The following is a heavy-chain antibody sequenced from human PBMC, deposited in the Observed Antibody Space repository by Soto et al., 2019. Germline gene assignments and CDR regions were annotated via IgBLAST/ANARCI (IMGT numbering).Heavy chain of an antibody. V-gene: IGHV3-23*01. CDR3: ARPLSPANGLDVLDI. D-gene: IGHD2-15*01. Sequence: WGSLKLSCAASVFTFDNYATHWVRQAPGKGLEWVSAVSCSGGSTYYADSVKGRFTISRDNYKNTLYLQMNSLRAEDTAVYYFARPLSPANGLDVLDILVHGKVDTVS. J-gene: IGHJ3*02. CDR1: VFTFDNYA. CDR2: VSCSGGST.